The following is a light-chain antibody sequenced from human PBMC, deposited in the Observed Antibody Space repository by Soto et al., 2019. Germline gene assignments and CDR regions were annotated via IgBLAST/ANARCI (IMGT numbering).Light chain of an antibody. CDR1: SSNIGNNY. CDR2: ENN. V-gene: IGLV1-51*02. Sequence: QSVLTQPPSVSAAPGQTVTISCSGSSSNIGNNYVSWYQQLPGTAPKLLIYENNKRPSGIPDRFSGSKSGTSATLGITGLQTGDEADYYCGTWDSSLSARVFGTGTKLTVL. CDR3: GTWDSSLSARV. J-gene: IGLJ1*01.